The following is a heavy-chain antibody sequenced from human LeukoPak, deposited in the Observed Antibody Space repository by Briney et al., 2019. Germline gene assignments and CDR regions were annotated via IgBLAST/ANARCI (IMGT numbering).Heavy chain of an antibody. CDR1: GYIFSGYY. CDR3: ARVPGVEMATIYFDY. J-gene: IGHJ4*02. CDR2: INPNSGGA. Sequence: GASVKVSCKASGYIFSGYYMHWLRQAPGQGLEWMGWINPNSGGADYAQKFQGRVTMTRDTSISTAYMALSRLRSDDTAVYYCARVPGVEMATIYFDYWGQGTLVTVSS. V-gene: IGHV1-2*02. D-gene: IGHD5-24*01.